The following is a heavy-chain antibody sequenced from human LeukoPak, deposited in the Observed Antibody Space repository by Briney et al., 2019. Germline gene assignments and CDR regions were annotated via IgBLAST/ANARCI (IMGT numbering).Heavy chain of an antibody. CDR1: GGTFSIYA. CDR3: ARAAGAYSPAYHHDY. D-gene: IGHD3-16*01. J-gene: IGHJ4*02. V-gene: IGHV1-69*13. Sequence: SVKVSCKASGGTFSIYAISWVRQAPGQGLEWMGGIIPSFGTADYAQKFQGRAMITADESTSTAYMELSSLKAEDTAFYYCARAAGAYSPAYHHDYWGQGTLVTVSS. CDR2: IIPSFGTA.